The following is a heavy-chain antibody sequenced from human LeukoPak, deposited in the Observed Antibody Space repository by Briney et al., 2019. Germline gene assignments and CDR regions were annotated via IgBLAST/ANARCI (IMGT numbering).Heavy chain of an antibody. V-gene: IGHV3-48*04. J-gene: IGHJ3*02. D-gene: IGHD3-22*01. Sequence: GGSLRLSCAASGFTFSSYSMNWVRQAPGKGLEWVSYISSSSGTIYYADSVKGRFTISRDNAKNSLYLQMNSLRAEDTAVYYCARAHYYDSSGSTDAFDIWGQGTMVTVSS. CDR2: ISSSSGTI. CDR1: GFTFSSYS. CDR3: ARAHYYDSSGSTDAFDI.